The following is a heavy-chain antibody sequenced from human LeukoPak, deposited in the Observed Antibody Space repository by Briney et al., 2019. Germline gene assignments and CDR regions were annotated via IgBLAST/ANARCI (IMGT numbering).Heavy chain of an antibody. Sequence: SETLSLTCTASGGSISSGSYYWSWIRQPAGKGLEWIGRIYTSGSTNYNPSLKSRVTMSVDTSKNQFSLKLSSVTAADTAVYYCARAYPFLVVVPAALHDAFDIWGQGTMVTVSS. CDR1: GGSISSGSYY. V-gene: IGHV4-61*02. D-gene: IGHD2-2*01. CDR2: IYTSGST. CDR3: ARAYPFLVVVPAALHDAFDI. J-gene: IGHJ3*02.